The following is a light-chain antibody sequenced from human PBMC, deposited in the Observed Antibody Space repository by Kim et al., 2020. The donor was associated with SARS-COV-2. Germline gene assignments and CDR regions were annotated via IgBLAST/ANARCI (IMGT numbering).Light chain of an antibody. CDR1: QTVGRN. CDR2: IPS. CDR3: QQYDSWPYT. V-gene: IGKV3-15*01. Sequence: SVSPCAIVTLSRRASQTVGRNLAWHQQTPGQPPNLLVYIPSARATSIPARFTASGSGTAFSLTINGLQSEDFAVYYCQQYDSWPYTFGQGTKLEI. J-gene: IGKJ2*01.